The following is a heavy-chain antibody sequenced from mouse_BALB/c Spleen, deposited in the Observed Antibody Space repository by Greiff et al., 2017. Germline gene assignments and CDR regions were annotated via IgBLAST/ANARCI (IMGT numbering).Heavy chain of an antibody. CDR2: IYWDDDK. J-gene: IGHJ4*01. V-gene: IGHV8-12*01. D-gene: IGHD2-10*02. CDR1: GFSLSTSGMG. Sequence: QVTLKVSGPGILQPSQTLSLTCSFSGFSLSTSGMGVSWIRQPSGKGLEWLAHIYWDDDKRYNPSLKSRLTISKDTSSNQVFLKITSVDTADPATYYCARRAGEYGNYYAMDYWGQGTSVTVSS. CDR3: ARRAGEYGNYYAMDY.